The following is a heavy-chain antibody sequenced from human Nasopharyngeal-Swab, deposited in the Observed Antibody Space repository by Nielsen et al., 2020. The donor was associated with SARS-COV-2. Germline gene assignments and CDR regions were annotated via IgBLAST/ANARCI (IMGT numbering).Heavy chain of an antibody. CDR2: IYTNGGT. D-gene: IGHD6-6*01. CDR3: VRDWSSPSKTAFDY. Sequence: SETLSLTCDVFGGSLRSCDYYWSWIRQPAGEGLEWIGRIYTNGGTNYNPSLTSRVTISVDMSKNQFSLKLTSVTAADTAVYYCVRDWSSPSKTAFDYWGQGILVTVSS. J-gene: IGHJ4*02. V-gene: IGHV4-61*02. CDR1: GGSLRSCDYY.